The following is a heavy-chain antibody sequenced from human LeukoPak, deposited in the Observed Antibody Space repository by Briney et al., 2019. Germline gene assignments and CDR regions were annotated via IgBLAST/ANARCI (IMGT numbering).Heavy chain of an antibody. D-gene: IGHD5-12*01. J-gene: IGHJ4*02. V-gene: IGHV4-4*02. Sequence: SETLSLTCTVSGESMISGARWSWVRQSPGKGLEWIGEIYHSGSTNYNPSLRGRVTLSVDNSNNHFSLDLSSVTAADTAFYYCARRGYSGNEAYFAYWGQGTLVTVSS. CDR3: ARRGYSGNEAYFAY. CDR2: IYHSGST. CDR1: GESMISGAR.